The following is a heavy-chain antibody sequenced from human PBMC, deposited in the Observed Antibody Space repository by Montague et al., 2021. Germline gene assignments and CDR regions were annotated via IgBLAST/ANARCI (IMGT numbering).Heavy chain of an antibody. CDR1: GFTFSSYW. Sequence: SLRLSCAASGFTFSSYWMAWVRQAPGKGLEWVADINQDGNDKYYVDSVRGRFTISRDNAKESLYLQMNSLRVDDTAVYYCANTKMDYWGQGMLVIVS. V-gene: IGHV3-7*01. CDR3: ANTKMDY. D-gene: IGHD2-8*01. J-gene: IGHJ4*02. CDR2: INQDGNDK.